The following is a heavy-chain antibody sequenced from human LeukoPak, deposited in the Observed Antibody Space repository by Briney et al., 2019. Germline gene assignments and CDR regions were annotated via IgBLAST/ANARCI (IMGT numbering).Heavy chain of an antibody. CDR3: ARRVDTAMGRYFDY. V-gene: IGHV1-69*13. D-gene: IGHD5-18*01. CDR1: GGTFSSYA. Sequence: SVKVSCEASGGTFSSYAISWVRQAPGQGLEWMGGIIPIFGTANYAQKFQGRVTITADESTSTAYMELSSLRSEDTAVYYCARRVDTAMGRYFDYWGQGTLVTVSS. CDR2: IIPIFGTA. J-gene: IGHJ4*02.